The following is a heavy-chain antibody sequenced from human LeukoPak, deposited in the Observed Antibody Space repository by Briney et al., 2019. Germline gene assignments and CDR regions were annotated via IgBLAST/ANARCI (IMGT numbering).Heavy chain of an antibody. CDR2: IRSKAYGGTT. CDR3: TALSSTSWGAYYFDY. Sequence: PGGSLRLSCTASGFTFGDYAMSWVRQAPGKGLEWVGFIRSKAYGGTTEYAASVKGRFTISRDDSKSIAYLQMNSLKTEDTAAYYCTALSSTSWGAYYFDYWGQGTLVTVSS. CDR1: GFTFGDYA. D-gene: IGHD2-2*01. V-gene: IGHV3-49*04. J-gene: IGHJ4*02.